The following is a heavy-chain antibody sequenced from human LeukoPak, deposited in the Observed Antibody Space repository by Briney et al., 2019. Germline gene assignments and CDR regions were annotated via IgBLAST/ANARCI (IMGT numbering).Heavy chain of an antibody. D-gene: IGHD2-2*01. J-gene: IGHJ5*02. CDR1: GGSISNYY. CDR2: IYYSGHT. V-gene: IGHV4-59*08. CDR3: ARRESCDGSPCSTGRWFDP. Sequence: SETLSLTCTVSGGSISNYYWSWIRQPPGKGLEWIGYIYYSGHTNYNPSLKSRVTISVDTSTNHFSQKLTSVTAADTAVYYCARRESCDGSPCSTGRWFDPWGQGTLVTVSS.